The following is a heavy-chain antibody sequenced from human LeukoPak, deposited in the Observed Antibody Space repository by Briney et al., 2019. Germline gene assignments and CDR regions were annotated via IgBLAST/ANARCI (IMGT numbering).Heavy chain of an antibody. D-gene: IGHD1-26*01. Sequence: GASVKVSCKASGGTFSSYAISWVRQAPGQGLEWMGRIIPILGIANYAQKFQGRVTITADESTSTAYMELSSLRSEDTAVYYCAREGSNYPPYFDYWGQGTLVTVSS. CDR2: IIPILGIA. J-gene: IGHJ4*02. CDR3: AREGSNYPPYFDY. V-gene: IGHV1-69*04. CDR1: GGTFSSYA.